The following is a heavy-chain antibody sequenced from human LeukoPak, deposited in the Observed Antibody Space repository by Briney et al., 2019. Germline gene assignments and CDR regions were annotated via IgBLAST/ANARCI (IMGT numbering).Heavy chain of an antibody. V-gene: IGHV4-59*01. CDR1: GGSISSYY. J-gene: IGHJ2*01. Sequence: SGTLSLTCTVSGGSISSYYWSWIRQPPGKGLEWIGYIYYSGSTNYNPSLKSRVTISVDTSKNQFSLKLSSVTAADTAVYYCARGYSSGWDWYFDLWGRGTLVTVSS. CDR3: ARGYSSGWDWYFDL. D-gene: IGHD6-19*01. CDR2: IYYSGST.